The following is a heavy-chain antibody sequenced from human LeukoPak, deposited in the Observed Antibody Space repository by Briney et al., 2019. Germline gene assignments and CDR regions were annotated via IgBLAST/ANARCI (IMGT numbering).Heavy chain of an antibody. D-gene: IGHD3-10*01. V-gene: IGHV3-64*01. J-gene: IGHJ4*02. CDR2: ISSNGGST. Sequence: GGSLRLSCAASGFTFSSYAMHWVRQAPGKGLEYVSAISSNGGSTYYANSVKGRFTISRDNSKNTLYLQMGSLRAEDMAVYYCARDRSGIYYGSGSYARLADYWGQGTLVTVSS. CDR1: GFTFSSYA. CDR3: ARDRSGIYYGSGSYARLADY.